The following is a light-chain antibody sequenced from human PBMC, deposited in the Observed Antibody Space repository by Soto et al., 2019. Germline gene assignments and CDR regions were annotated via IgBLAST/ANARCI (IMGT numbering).Light chain of an antibody. CDR3: QQYNNWPPA. V-gene: IGKV3-20*01. J-gene: IGKJ1*01. CDR1: QSVSSSY. CDR2: GAS. Sequence: EIVLTQSSGTLSLSTGERATLSCRASQSVSSSYLAWYQQKPGRAPRLLIYGASSRATGIPDRFSGSGSGTDFTLTISSLQSEDFAVYYCQQYNNWPPAFGQGTKVDIK.